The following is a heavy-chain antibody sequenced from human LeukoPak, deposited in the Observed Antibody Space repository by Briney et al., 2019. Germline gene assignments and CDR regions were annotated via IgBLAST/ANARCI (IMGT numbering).Heavy chain of an antibody. CDR1: GHTFTSYG. CDR2: ISVYNGNT. CDR3: ASAQEIAVAGSYFDY. D-gene: IGHD6-19*01. Sequence: GGSVTVSCTSSGHTFTSYGINWVRQAPGQGLEWMGWISVYNGNTYYAQKFQGRITMTTDTSTSTAYMDLRSLRSDDTAVYYCASAQEIAVAGSYFDYWGQGTLVTVSS. V-gene: IGHV1-18*01. J-gene: IGHJ4*02.